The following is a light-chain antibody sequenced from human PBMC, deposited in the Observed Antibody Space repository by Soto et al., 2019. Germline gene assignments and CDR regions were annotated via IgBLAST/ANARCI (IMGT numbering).Light chain of an antibody. CDR3: QQLNTYPLT. CDR1: QGISSY. Sequence: DIQLTQSPSFLSASVGNRVTITCRASQGISSYLAWYQQKAGKAPKLLIYAASTLQSGVPSRFSGSESGTEFTLTISSLQPEDFATYYCQQLNTYPLTFGGGTKVDIK. CDR2: AAS. J-gene: IGKJ4*01. V-gene: IGKV1-9*01.